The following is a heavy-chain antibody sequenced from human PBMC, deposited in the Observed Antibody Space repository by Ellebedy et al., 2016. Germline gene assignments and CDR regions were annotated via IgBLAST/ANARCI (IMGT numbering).Heavy chain of an antibody. J-gene: IGHJ3*02. V-gene: IGHV1-2*04. CDR3: ARDSEEVIAVAGTSAFDI. CDR1: GYTFTSHD. D-gene: IGHD6-19*01. Sequence: ASVKVSCKASGYTFTSHDINWVRQATGQGLEWMGWINPNSGGTNYAQKFQGWVTMTRDTSISTAYMELSRLRSDDTAVYYCARDSEEVIAVAGTSAFDIWGQGTMVTVSS. CDR2: INPNSGGT.